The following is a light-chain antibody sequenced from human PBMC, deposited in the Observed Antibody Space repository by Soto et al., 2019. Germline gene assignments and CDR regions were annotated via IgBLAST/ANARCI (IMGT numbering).Light chain of an antibody. J-gene: IGKJ4*01. V-gene: IGKV3-20*01. CDR3: HQYDSSPLT. CDR1: QSVSSSY. Sequence: EIVLTQPPRTLSLSPGERATLSCRASQSVSSSYLAWYQQKPGQAPRLLIYGASSRATGIPDRFSGSGSGTDFTLTISRLVPEDFAVYYCHQYDSSPLTFGGGTKVEI. CDR2: GAS.